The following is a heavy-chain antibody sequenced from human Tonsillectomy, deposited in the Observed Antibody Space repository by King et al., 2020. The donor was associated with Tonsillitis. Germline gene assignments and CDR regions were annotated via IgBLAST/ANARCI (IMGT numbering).Heavy chain of an antibody. CDR3: ASQQDYYYGMDV. V-gene: IGHV4-34*01. D-gene: IGHD1/OR15-1a*01. CDR1: GGSFSGYY. Sequence: HVQLQQWGAGLLKPSETLSLTCAVYGGSFSGYYWNWIRQPPGKGLEWIGEINHSGSTNYNPSLKSRVTISVDTSKNQFSLKLSSVTAADTAVYYCASQQDYYYGMDVWRQGTTVPVS. CDR2: INHSGST. J-gene: IGHJ6*02.